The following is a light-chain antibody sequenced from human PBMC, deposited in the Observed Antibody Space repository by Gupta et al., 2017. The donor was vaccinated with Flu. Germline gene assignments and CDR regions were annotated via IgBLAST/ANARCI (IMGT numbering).Light chain of an antibody. V-gene: IGKV3-15*01. CDR3: QQYDNWPRT. CDR2: GAS. CDR1: QSVSSN. Sequence: VMTQSPATLSVSPGERATLSCRASQSVSSNLAWYQQKPGQAPRLLIYGASTRATGIPARFSGSWSGTEFTLTISSLQSEDFAVYYCQQYDNWPRTFGQGTKLEIK. J-gene: IGKJ1*01.